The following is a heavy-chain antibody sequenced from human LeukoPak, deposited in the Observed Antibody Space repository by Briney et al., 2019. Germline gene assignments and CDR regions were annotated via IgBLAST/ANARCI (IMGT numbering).Heavy chain of an antibody. J-gene: IGHJ4*02. CDR2: IFYSGST. V-gene: IGHV4-31*03. CDR1: GASISSGGYY. CDR3: ARATYYYAYCGLPTPGLSDY. D-gene: IGHD3-10*01. Sequence: PSQTLSLTCTVSGASISSGGYYWSWIRQHPGKGLEWIGYIFYSGSTYYNPSLKSRVTISVDTSKNQFSLKLSSVTAADTAVYYCARATYYYAYCGLPTPGLSDYWGQGTLVTVSS.